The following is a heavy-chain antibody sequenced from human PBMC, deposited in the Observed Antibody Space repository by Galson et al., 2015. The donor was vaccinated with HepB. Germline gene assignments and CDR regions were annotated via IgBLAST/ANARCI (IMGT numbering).Heavy chain of an antibody. J-gene: IGHJ5*02. D-gene: IGHD2-2*01. CDR1: GFTFSSYS. Sequence: SLRLSCAASGFTFSSYSMNWVRQAPGKGLEWVSSISSSNSYIYYADSVKGRFTISRDSAKNSLYLQMNSLRAEDTAVYYCARDSGYCSNTSCNGWFAPWGQRTLVTVSS. CDR2: ISSSNSYI. V-gene: IGHV3-21*01. CDR3: ARDSGYCSNTSCNGWFAP.